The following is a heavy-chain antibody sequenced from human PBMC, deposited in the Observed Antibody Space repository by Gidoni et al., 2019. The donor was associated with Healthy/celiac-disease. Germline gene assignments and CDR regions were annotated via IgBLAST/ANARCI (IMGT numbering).Heavy chain of an antibody. J-gene: IGHJ6*02. CDR1: GFPFRSYA. D-gene: IGHD5-12*01. CDR2: ISGSGGRT. V-gene: IGHV3-23*01. Sequence: EVQLLESGRGLVQPGGSMRLSCAASGFPFRSYAMSWVRQAPGKWLEWVSAISGSGGRTYYADSVKGRFTISRDNSKNTLYLQMNSLRAEDMAVYYCAKDGGYSGYEYYYYGMDVWGQGTTVTVSS. CDR3: AKDGGYSGYEYYYYGMDV.